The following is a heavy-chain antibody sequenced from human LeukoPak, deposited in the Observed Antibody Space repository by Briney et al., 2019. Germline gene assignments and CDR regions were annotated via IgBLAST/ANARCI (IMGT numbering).Heavy chain of an antibody. CDR3: ARSPTAAPGTSDY. J-gene: IGHJ4*02. D-gene: IGHD6-13*01. CDR1: GSIFTSYW. V-gene: IGHV5-51*01. CDR2: INPGDSDT. Sequence: GASLEISGQCSGSIFTSYWIAGVRQLPGKGLEGMGIINPGDSDTRYSTLFQGQVTISAEKSITTAYLQWSRLDAPDTAMYFFARSPTAAPGTSDYWGQGTLVTVSS.